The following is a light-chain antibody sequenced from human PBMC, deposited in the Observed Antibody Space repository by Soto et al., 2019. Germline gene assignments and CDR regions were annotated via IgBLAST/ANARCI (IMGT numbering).Light chain of an antibody. CDR1: DSNIGSNA. CDR3: ATWDDRLNGRI. V-gene: IGLV1-44*01. J-gene: IGLJ2*01. Sequence: QSVLTQPPSASGTPGQKVTISCSGSDSNIGSNAVHWYQQLPGTAPKVLISSDNQRPSGVPDRFSGSKSGTSASLAISGLQSEDEADYYCATWDDRLNGRIFGGGTKLTVL. CDR2: SDN.